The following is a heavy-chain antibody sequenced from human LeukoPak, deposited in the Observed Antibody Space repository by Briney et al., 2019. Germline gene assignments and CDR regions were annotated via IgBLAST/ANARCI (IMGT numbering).Heavy chain of an antibody. J-gene: IGHJ4*02. CDR1: GGSFSGYY. CDR3: ARGLRGFDYFDY. V-gene: IGHV4-34*01. CDR2: INHSGST. D-gene: IGHD3-10*01. Sequence: SETLSLTCAVYGGSFSGYYWSWIRQPPGKGLEWIGEINHSGSTNYNPSLKSRVTISVDTSKNQFSLKLSSVTAADTAVYYCARGLRGFDYFDYWAREPWSPSPQ.